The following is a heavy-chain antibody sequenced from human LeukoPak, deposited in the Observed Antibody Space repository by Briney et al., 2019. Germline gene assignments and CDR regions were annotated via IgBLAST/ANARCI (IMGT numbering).Heavy chain of an antibody. Sequence: GRSLRLSCAASGFTFSSYGMHWVRQAPGKGLEWVAVIWYDGSNKYYADSVKGRFTISRDNSKNTLYLQMNSLRAEDTAVYYCAKDGSYYYYYYMDVWGKGTTVTVSS. J-gene: IGHJ6*03. CDR1: GFTFSSYG. CDR3: AKDGSYYYYYYMDV. V-gene: IGHV3-33*06. CDR2: IWYDGSNK. D-gene: IGHD2-2*03.